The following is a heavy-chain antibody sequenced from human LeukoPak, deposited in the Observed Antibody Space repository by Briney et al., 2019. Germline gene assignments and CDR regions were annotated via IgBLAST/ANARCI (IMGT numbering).Heavy chain of an antibody. CDR1: GGPFSSYA. CDR2: IIPIFGTA. CDR3: ARTLYSSSSFYYYYYMDV. V-gene: IGHV1-69*05. D-gene: IGHD6-6*01. J-gene: IGHJ6*03. Sequence: LVKVSCKASGGPFSSYAISWVRQAPGQGLEWMGGIIPIFGTANYAQKFQGRVTITTDESTSTAYMELSSLRSEDTAVYYCARTLYSSSSFYYYYYMDVWGKGTTVTVSS.